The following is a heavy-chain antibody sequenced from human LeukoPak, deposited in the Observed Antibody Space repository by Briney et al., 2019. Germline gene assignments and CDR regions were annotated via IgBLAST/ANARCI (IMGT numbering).Heavy chain of an antibody. CDR3: ARDGPGYTSSSTDYMDV. D-gene: IGHD6-13*01. CDR2: INPGTGRT. V-gene: IGHV1-46*01. Sequence: ASVKVSCKASGYSFTHYYIHWVRQAPGQGLEWMGIINPGTGRTSYAQSFQGRVTMTSDTSTSTVYIELTSLRSEDTAVYYCARDGPGYTSSSTDYMDVWGEGITVTVSS. J-gene: IGHJ6*03. CDR1: GYSFTHYY.